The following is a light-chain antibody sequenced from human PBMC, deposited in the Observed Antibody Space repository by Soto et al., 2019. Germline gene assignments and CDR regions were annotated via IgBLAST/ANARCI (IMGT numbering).Light chain of an antibody. CDR2: GAS. CDR3: QQSSSPPRT. CDR1: QNINNF. J-gene: IGKJ2*01. V-gene: IGKV1-39*01. Sequence: DVQMTQSPSSLSASVGDRVTISCQTSQNINNFLNWYQQKPGKAPQVLIYGASSLQSGVPSRFSGSGSGTDFTLTISSLQPEDFATYYCQQSSSPPRTFGQGTKLEIK.